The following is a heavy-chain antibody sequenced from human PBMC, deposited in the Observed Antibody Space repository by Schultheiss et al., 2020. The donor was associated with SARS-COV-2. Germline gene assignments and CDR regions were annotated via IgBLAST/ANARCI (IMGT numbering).Heavy chain of an antibody. CDR2: IYTSGST. V-gene: IGHV4-61*02. Sequence: SETLSLTCTVSGGSISSGSYYWSWIRQPAGKGLEWIGRIYTSGSTNYNPSLKSRVTISVDTSKNQFSLKLSSVTAADTAVYYCARVYCTGGVCYKGYYYYMDVWGKGTTVTVSS. D-gene: IGHD2-8*02. J-gene: IGHJ6*03. CDR1: GGSISSGSYY. CDR3: ARVYCTGGVCYKGYYYYMDV.